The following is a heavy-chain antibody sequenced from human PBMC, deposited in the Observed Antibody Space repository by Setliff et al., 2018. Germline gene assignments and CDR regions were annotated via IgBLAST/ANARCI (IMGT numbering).Heavy chain of an antibody. Sequence: ETLSLTCTVSGGSISSYYWSWIRQPPGKGLEWIGYIDYSGSTNYNPSLKSRVTISLDTSKNQFSLQLSSVTAADTAVYYCLRIRLVPHGHSWGQGTLVTVSS. J-gene: IGHJ4*02. CDR1: GGSISSYY. CDR2: IDYSGST. D-gene: IGHD2-15*01. V-gene: IGHV4-59*01. CDR3: LRIRLVPHGHS.